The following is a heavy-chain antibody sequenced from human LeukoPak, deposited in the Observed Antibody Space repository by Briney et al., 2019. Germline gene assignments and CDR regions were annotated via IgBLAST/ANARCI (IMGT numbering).Heavy chain of an antibody. CDR3: ARGVDDHSNYVSYNWFDP. V-gene: IGHV4-38-2*02. D-gene: IGHD4-11*01. J-gene: IGHJ5*02. CDR2: IYHSGST. Sequence: SENLSLTCTGSGYSISSGYYWGWIRQPPGKGLEWIGRIYHSGSTYYNPSLKSRVTISVDTSKNQFSLKLSSVTAADTAVYYCARGVDDHSNYVSYNWFDPWGQGTLVTVSS. CDR1: GYSISSGYY.